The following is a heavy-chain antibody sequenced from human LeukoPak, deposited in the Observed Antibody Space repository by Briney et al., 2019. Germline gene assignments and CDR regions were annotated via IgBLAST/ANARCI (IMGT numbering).Heavy chain of an antibody. D-gene: IGHD3-16*02. V-gene: IGHV1-2*02. Sequence: VASVKVSCKASGYTFTGYYVHWVRQAPRQGLEWMGWMNPKSGGTNYAQKFEARVTMNRDTSISTAYMELSRLRFDDTAVYYCARGYDYVWGSYRLDYWGQGTLVTVSS. J-gene: IGHJ4*02. CDR2: MNPKSGGT. CDR3: ARGYDYVWGSYRLDY. CDR1: GYTFTGYY.